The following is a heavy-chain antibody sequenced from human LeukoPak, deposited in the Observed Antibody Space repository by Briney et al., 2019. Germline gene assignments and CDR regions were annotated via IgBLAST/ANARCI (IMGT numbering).Heavy chain of an antibody. J-gene: IGHJ4*02. V-gene: IGHV3-23*01. CDR2: ISGSGGST. CDR3: AFGRVKYYFDY. D-gene: IGHD3-16*01. Sequence: GGSLRLSCAASGFTFSSYTMSWVRQAPGKGLEWVSAISGSGGSTYYADSVKGRFTISRDNSKNTLYLQMNSLRAEDTAVYYCAFGRVKYYFDYWGQGTLVTVSS. CDR1: GFTFSSYT.